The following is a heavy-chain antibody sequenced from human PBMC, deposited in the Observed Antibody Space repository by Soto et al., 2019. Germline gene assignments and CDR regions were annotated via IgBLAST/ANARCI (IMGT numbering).Heavy chain of an antibody. D-gene: IGHD2-2*02. CDR1: GGSVSSGSYY. J-gene: IGHJ5*02. CDR3: ARGGSTSCYRFDRCGWFDP. V-gene: IGHV4-61*01. Sequence: QVQLQESGPGLVKPSETLSLTCTVSGGSVSSGSYYWSWIRQPPGKGLEWIGYIYYSGSTNYNPALKSRVTISVDTSKNQFSLKLSSVTAADTAVYYCARGGSTSCYRFDRCGWFDPWGQGTLVTVSS. CDR2: IYYSGST.